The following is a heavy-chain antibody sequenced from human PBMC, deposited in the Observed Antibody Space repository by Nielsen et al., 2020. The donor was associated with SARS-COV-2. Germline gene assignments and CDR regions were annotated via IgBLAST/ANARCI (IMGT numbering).Heavy chain of an antibody. J-gene: IGHJ2*01. CDR1: GFTFDDYA. V-gene: IGHV3-9*01. CDR2: ISWNSGSI. D-gene: IGHD5-12*01. CDR3: AKEKYSGYDPSYWYFDL. Sequence: SLKISCAASGFTFDDYAMHWVRQAPGKGLEWVSGISWNSGSIGYADSVKGRFTISRDNAKNSLYLQMNSLRAEDTALYYCAKEKYSGYDPSYWYFDLWGRGTLVTVSS.